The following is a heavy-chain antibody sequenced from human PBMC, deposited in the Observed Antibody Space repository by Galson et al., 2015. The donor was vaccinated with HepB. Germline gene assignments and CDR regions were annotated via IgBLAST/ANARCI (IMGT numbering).Heavy chain of an antibody. V-gene: IGHV1-18*01. CDR2: VSSYNGNG. CDR1: GYTFTRYS. Sequence: SVKVSCKASGYTFTRYSISWLRQAPGQGLEWLGWVSSYNGNGNSVQKVQGRVTMTTYASTNTAYLELRSLRSDDTAVYYCARGGMATIGGPDFDYRGQGTLVTVSS. J-gene: IGHJ4*01. CDR3: ARGGMATIGGPDFDY. D-gene: IGHD5-24*01.